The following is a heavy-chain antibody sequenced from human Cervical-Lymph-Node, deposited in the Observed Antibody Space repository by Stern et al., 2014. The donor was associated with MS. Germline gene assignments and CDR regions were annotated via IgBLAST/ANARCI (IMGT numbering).Heavy chain of an antibody. D-gene: IGHD2-15*01. CDR3: ARASDCSGFTCSDDDYFDY. Sequence: QLQLQESGPGRVKASETLSLTCTVSGVSISNSAYYWGWIRQPPGKGLEYIGRIQYSANTHYSPSLKSRVTISVGTSKNKFSLNLRYVTAADTAIYYCARASDCSGFTCSDDDYFDYWGQGTLVTVSS. V-gene: IGHV4-39*01. J-gene: IGHJ4*02. CDR1: GVSISNSAYY. CDR2: IQYSANT.